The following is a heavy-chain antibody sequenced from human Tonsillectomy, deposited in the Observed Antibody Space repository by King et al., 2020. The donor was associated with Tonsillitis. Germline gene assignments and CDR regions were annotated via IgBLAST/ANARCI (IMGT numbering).Heavy chain of an antibody. CDR1: GFTCSSYG. V-gene: IGHV3-30*03. CDR3: ATYIWPWSSYYGMFV. D-gene: IGHD3-9*01. CDR2: RTYDGSNN. J-gene: IGHJ6*04. Sequence: VQLVESGGGVVQPGRFLRLSCATSGFTCSSYGMHWVRQAPGKGLEWVAFRTYDGSNNYYADSVKGRFTISRDTSKNKLYVQMNTLIAEDTAVYYCATYIWPWSSYYGMFVWPKGPKVTFSS.